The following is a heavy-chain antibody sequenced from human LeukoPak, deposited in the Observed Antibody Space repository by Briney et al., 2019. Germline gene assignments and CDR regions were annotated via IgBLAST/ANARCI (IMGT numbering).Heavy chain of an antibody. J-gene: IGHJ4*02. Sequence: SETLSLTCTVSGGSISSSSYYWGWIRQPPGKGLEWIGSIYYSGSTYYNPSLKSRVTISVDTSKNQFSLKRSSVTAADTAVYYCARLDLWFGDDYWGQGTLVTVSS. CDR2: IYYSGST. D-gene: IGHD3-10*01. CDR1: GGSISSSSYY. CDR3: ARLDLWFGDDY. V-gene: IGHV4-39*01.